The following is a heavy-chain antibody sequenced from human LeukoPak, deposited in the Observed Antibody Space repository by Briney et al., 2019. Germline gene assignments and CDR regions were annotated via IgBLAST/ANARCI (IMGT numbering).Heavy chain of an antibody. J-gene: IGHJ4*02. Sequence: PSETLSLTCTVSGGSISSSTYFWGWIRQPPGKGLEWIGTIYYSGSTNYNPSLKSRVTISVDTSKNQFSLKLSSVTAADTAVYYCARASLGGATAYGSGSYYIPYFDYWGQGTLVTVSS. CDR2: IYYSGST. D-gene: IGHD3-10*01. CDR1: GGSISSSTYF. V-gene: IGHV4-39*07. CDR3: ARASLGGATAYGSGSYYIPYFDY.